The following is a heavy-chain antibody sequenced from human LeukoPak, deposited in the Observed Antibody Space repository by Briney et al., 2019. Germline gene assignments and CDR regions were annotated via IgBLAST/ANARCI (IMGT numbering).Heavy chain of an antibody. CDR2: ISGSGGSA. V-gene: IGHV3-23*01. CDR3: AKTGLGPPIYYYGSGEFQH. Sequence: GGSLRLSCAASGFTFSSYAMSWVRQAPGRGLEWVSAISGSGGSAYYADSVKGRFTISRDNSKNTLYLQMNSLRAEDTAVYYCAKTGLGPPIYYYGSGEFQHWGQGTLVTVSS. J-gene: IGHJ1*01. D-gene: IGHD3-10*01. CDR1: GFTFSSYA.